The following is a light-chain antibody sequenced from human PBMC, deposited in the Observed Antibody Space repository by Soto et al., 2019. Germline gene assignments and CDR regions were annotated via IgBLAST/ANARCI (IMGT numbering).Light chain of an antibody. CDR1: SSDVGIFNY. V-gene: IGLV2-8*01. Sequence: QSALTQPPSASGSPGQSVTISCTGTSSDVGIFNYVSWYQQHPDQAPKLLIFEVNKRPSGVPDRFSASKSGNTASLTVSGLQAEDEADYYCFSYSGSNTLIFGGGTKVTVL. CDR3: FSYSGSNTLI. CDR2: EVN. J-gene: IGLJ2*01.